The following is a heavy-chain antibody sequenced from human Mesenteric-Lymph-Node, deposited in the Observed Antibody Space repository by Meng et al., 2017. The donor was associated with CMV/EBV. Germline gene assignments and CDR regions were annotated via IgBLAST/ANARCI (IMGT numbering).Heavy chain of an antibody. V-gene: IGHV3-21*01. J-gene: IGHJ4*02. D-gene: IGHD6-6*01. CDR1: GFTFSSYS. Sequence: GESLKISCAASGFTFSSYSMNWVRQAPGKGLEWVSSISSSSYIYYADSVKGRFTISRDNAKNSLYLQMNSLRAEDTAVYYCARDLGSSFGYWGQGTLVTVSS. CDR3: ARDLGSSFGY. CDR2: ISSSSYI.